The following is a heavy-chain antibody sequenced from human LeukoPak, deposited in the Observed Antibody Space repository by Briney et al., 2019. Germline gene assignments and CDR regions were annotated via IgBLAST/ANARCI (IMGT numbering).Heavy chain of an antibody. J-gene: IGHJ4*02. CDR2: IYYSGST. D-gene: IGHD3-22*01. Sequence: LGXIGSIYYSGSTYYNPSLKSRVTISVDTSKNQFSLKLSSVTAADTAVYYCARHGGYYDSSGYYGAFDYWGQGTLVTVSS. CDR3: ARHGGYYDSSGYYGAFDY. V-gene: IGHV4-39*01.